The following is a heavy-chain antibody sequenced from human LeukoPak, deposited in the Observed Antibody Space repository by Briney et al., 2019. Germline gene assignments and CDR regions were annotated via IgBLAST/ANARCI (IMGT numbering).Heavy chain of an antibody. CDR2: IIPIFGTA. V-gene: IGHV1-69*05. CDR1: GGTFSSYA. CDR3: ARARYGCSSTSCYIGRDWFDP. D-gene: IGHD2-2*02. Sequence: WASVKVSCKASGGTFSSYAISWVRQAPGQGLEWMGGIIPIFGTANCAQKFQGRVTITTDESTSTAYMELSSLRSEDTAVYYCARARYGCSSTSCYIGRDWFDPWGQGTLVTVSS. J-gene: IGHJ5*02.